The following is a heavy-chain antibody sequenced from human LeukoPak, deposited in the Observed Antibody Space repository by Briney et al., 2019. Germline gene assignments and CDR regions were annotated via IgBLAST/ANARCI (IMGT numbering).Heavy chain of an antibody. CDR1: GFTFSSYA. J-gene: IGHJ4*02. D-gene: IGHD3-10*01. CDR3: AKIHYGSGSLFDY. V-gene: IGHV3-23*01. CDR2: ISGSGGST. Sequence: GGSLRLSCAASGFTFSSYAMSWVRQAPGKGLEWVSAISGSGGSTHYADSVKGRFTISRDNSRNTLYLQMNSLRAEDTAVYYCAKIHYGSGSLFDYWGQGTLVTVSS.